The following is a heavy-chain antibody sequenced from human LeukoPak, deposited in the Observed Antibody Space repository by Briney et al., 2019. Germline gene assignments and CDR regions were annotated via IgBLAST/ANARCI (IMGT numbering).Heavy chain of an antibody. V-gene: IGHV3-15*01. CDR1: GFTFSSYA. J-gene: IGHJ4*02. D-gene: IGHD3-22*01. CDR3: TTDAMIVGNY. Sequence: GGSLRLSCAASGFTFSSYAMHWVRQAPGKGLEWVGRIKSKTDGGTTDYAAPVKGRFTISRDDSKNTLYLQMNSLKTEDTAVYYCTTDAMIVGNYWGQGTLVTVSS. CDR2: IKSKTDGGTT.